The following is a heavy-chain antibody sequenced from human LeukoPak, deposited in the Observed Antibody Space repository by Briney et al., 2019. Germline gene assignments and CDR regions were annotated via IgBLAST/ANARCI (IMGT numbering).Heavy chain of an antibody. J-gene: IGHJ6*03. V-gene: IGHV4-4*07. CDR2: IYASGST. Sequence: SETLSLTCTVSGGSITPYYWSWIRQPAGKGLEWIGRIYASGSTNYNPSLKSRVTMSVDTSKSQFSLRLSSVTAADTAVYYCARTPYDYYGSGSSSRDYYYYMEVWAKGTTVTVSS. D-gene: IGHD3-10*01. CDR1: GGSITPYY. CDR3: ARTPYDYYGSGSSSRDYYYYMEV.